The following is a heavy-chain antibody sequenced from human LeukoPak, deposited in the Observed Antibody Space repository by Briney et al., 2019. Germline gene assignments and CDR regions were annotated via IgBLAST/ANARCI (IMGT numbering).Heavy chain of an antibody. CDR2: INPDGSHK. CDR1: GFTFSLYW. V-gene: IGHV3-7*01. D-gene: IGHD3-16*01. CDR3: VRQMIRFWFDP. Sequence: GGSLRLSCEASGFTFSLYWMTWVRQAPGKGPEWVADINPDGSHKYSVDSMKGRFTISRDNAKNTLFLQINSLRAEDTAVYYCVRQMIRFWFDPWGQGTLVTVSS. J-gene: IGHJ5*02.